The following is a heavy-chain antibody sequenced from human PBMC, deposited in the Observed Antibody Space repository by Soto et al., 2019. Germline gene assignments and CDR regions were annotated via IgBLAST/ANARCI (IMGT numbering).Heavy chain of an antibody. V-gene: IGHV1-69*13. CDR3: ASSPALGVYDSSGYYFPPMFDY. Sequence: SVKVSCKASGGTFSSYAISWVRQAPGQGLEWMGGIIPIFGTANYAQKFQGRVTITADESTSTAYMELSSLRSEDTAVYYCASSPALGVYDSSGYYFPPMFDYWGQGTLVTVSS. J-gene: IGHJ4*02. D-gene: IGHD3-22*01. CDR2: IIPIFGTA. CDR1: GGTFSSYA.